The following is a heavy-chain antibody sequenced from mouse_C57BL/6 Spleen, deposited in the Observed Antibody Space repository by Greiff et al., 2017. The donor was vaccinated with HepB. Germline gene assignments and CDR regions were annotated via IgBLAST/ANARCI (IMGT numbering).Heavy chain of an antibody. CDR3: ARTRGIYYYGSSYDWYFDV. D-gene: IGHD1-1*01. CDR1: GYSITSGYD. V-gene: IGHV3-1*01. J-gene: IGHJ1*03. Sequence: EVKLQESGPGMVKPSQSLSLTCTVTGYSITSGYDWHWIRHFPGNTLEWMGYISYSGSTNYNPSLKSRISITHDTSKNHFFLKLNSVTTEDTATYYCARTRGIYYYGSSYDWYFDVWGTGTTVTVSS. CDR2: ISYSGST.